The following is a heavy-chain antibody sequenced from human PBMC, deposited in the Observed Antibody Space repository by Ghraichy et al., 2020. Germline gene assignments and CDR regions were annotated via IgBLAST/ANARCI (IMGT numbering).Heavy chain of an antibody. CDR2: ISRYGGTT. V-gene: IGHV3-11*01. CDR3: ARKNSGDIPNYPADDVFDI. J-gene: IGHJ3*02. CDR1: GFTFSDYD. Sequence: GGSLRLSCTTSGFTFSDYDMTWIRQAPGKGLEWISDISRYGGTTYTADSVKGRFTVSRDNAKHSLYLQIDSLRAEDTAVYYCARKNSGDIPNYPADDVFDIWGQGTMVTVSS. D-gene: IGHD1-26*01.